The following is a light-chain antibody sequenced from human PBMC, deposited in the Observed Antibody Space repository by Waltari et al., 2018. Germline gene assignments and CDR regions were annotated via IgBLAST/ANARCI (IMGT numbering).Light chain of an antibody. CDR3: ISYTTSRTWV. V-gene: IGLV1-44*01. CDR1: SSNIGSNT. Sequence: QSVLTQPPSASGTPGQRVTISCSGSSSNIGSNTVNWYQQLPGTAPKLLIYSNNQRPSGVPDRFSGSKSGTSASLAISGLQADDEADYYCISYTTSRTWVFGGGTKLTVL. J-gene: IGLJ3*02. CDR2: SNN.